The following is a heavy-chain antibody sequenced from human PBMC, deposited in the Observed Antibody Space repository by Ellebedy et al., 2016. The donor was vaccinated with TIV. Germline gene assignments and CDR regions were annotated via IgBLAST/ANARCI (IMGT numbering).Heavy chain of an antibody. CDR3: ARDRKDIVASPGFYYFDY. D-gene: IGHD5-12*01. J-gene: IGHJ4*02. V-gene: IGHV4-34*01. Sequence: SETLSLTXAVYGGSFSGYYWSWIRQPPGKGLEWIGEINHSGSTNYNPSLKSRVTISVDTSKNQFSLKLSSVTAADTAVYYCARDRKDIVASPGFYYFDYWGQGTLVTVSS. CDR2: INHSGST. CDR1: GGSFSGYY.